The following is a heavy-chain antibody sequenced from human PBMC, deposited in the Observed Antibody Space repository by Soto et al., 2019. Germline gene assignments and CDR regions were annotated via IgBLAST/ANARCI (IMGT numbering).Heavy chain of an antibody. J-gene: IGHJ6*02. D-gene: IGHD6-19*01. CDR2: INPGGGSA. Sequence: QVDLVQSGAEVKKPGASVTISCKASGSAITRYYIHSVRQAPGRGLEWMGIINPGGGSASYAQKFQDRVTIDKDTSTGTVYMDLRSLRTEDTAVYYCARDTSGWPLNGLDVWGQGTTVNVSS. CDR1: GSAITRYY. CDR3: ARDTSGWPLNGLDV. V-gene: IGHV1-46*01.